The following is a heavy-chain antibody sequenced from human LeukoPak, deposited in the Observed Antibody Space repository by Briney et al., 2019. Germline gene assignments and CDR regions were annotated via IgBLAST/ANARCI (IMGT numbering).Heavy chain of an antibody. D-gene: IGHD5-18*01. J-gene: IGHJ4*02. CDR3: ARVGYSYAWGPVDY. Sequence: GGSLRLSCVGSGFTFSNYAMNWVRQAPGKGLEWVANIKQDGSEKYYVDSVKGRFTISRDNAKNSLYLQMNSLRAEDTAVYYCARVGYSYAWGPVDYWGQGTLVTVSS. CDR2: IKQDGSEK. V-gene: IGHV3-7*03. CDR1: GFTFSNYA.